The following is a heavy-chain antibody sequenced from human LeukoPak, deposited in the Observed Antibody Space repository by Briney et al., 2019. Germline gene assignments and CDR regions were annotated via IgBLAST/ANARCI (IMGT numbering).Heavy chain of an antibody. D-gene: IGHD2-21*02. V-gene: IGHV1-24*01. CDR2: FDPEDGET. CDR1: GYTLTELS. Sequence: ASVKVSCKVSGYTLTELSMHWVRQAPGEGLEWMGGFDPEDGETIYAQKFQGRVTMTEDTSTDTAYMELSSLRSEDTAVYYCARDGSFGYCGGDCYFWDYYYGMDVWGQGTTVTVSS. CDR3: ARDGSFGYCGGDCYFWDYYYGMDV. J-gene: IGHJ6*02.